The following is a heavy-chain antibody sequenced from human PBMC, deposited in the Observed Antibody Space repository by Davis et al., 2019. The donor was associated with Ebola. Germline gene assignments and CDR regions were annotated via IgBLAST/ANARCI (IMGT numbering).Heavy chain of an antibody. D-gene: IGHD6-19*01. CDR2: IYRDGRT. CDR1: GFIVSDKY. J-gene: IGHJ6*04. CDR3: AKGGSGWPSDYSYGMGV. Sequence: GGSLRLSCAASGFIVSDKYMSWVRQAPGKGLEWVSVIYRDGRTYHADSVKGRFTISRDNSKNTLYLQMNSLTVEDTAVYYCAKGGSGWPSDYSYGMGVWGKGTTVTVSS. V-gene: IGHV3-53*01.